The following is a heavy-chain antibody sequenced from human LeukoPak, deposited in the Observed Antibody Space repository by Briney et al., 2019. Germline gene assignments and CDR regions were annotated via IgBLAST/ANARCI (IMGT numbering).Heavy chain of an antibody. CDR3: ARNRKNPKFIAALNYFDY. D-gene: IGHD6-6*01. Sequence: SETLSLTCTVSGGSISSSSYYWGWIRQPPGKGLEWIGSIYYSGSTYYNPSLKSRVTISVDTSKNQFSLKLSSVTAAATAVYYCARNRKNPKFIAALNYFDYWGQGTLVTVSS. CDR1: GGSISSSSYY. V-gene: IGHV4-39*07. J-gene: IGHJ4*02. CDR2: IYYSGST.